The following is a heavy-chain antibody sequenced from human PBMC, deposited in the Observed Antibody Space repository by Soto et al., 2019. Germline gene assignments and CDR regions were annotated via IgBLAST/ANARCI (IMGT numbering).Heavy chain of an antibody. CDR1: GGSISSYY. V-gene: IGHV4-59*01. CDR3: ARFSCGGDCYYDY. D-gene: IGHD2-21*02. CDR2: IYYSGST. Sequence: QVQLQESGPGLVKPSETLSLTCTVSGGSISSYYWSWIRQPPGKGLEWIGYIYYSGSTNYNRSLQSRVTRSLDTSKNKFSLKLSSVTAADTAVYYCARFSCGGDCYYDYWGLGTLVTVSS. J-gene: IGHJ4*02.